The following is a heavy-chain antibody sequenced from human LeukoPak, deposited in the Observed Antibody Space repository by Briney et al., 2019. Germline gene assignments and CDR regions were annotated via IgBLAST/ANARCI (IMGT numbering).Heavy chain of an antibody. D-gene: IGHD6-13*01. CDR2: IIPSDGST. Sequence: GASVKVSCKASGYSFTMYFIHWVRQAPGQELEWMGIIIPSDGSTSYAQKFQGRVTMTRDTSTSTVYMELSSLRSEDTAVYYCARGLSSSGYYFHYWGQGTLVTVSS. CDR1: GYSFTMYF. V-gene: IGHV1-46*01. J-gene: IGHJ4*02. CDR3: ARGLSSSGYYFHY.